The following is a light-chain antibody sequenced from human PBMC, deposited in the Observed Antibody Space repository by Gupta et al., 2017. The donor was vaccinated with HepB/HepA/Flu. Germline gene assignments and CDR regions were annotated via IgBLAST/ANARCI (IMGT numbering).Light chain of an antibody. Sequence: SYVLTQPPSVSWAPGKTTSITCGGTNIGTKSVHWYQQQPGQAPVLVVYEESDRPSVIPARFFGSTSGNTATLIISTVDDGDEAAYYCQVWDSSSDNRVIFGGGTKLTVL. CDR1: NIGTKS. J-gene: IGLJ2*01. CDR2: EES. V-gene: IGLV3-21*03. CDR3: QVWDSSSDNRVI.